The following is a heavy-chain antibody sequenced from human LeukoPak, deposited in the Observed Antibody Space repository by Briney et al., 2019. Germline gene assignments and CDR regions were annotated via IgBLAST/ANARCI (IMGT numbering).Heavy chain of an antibody. CDR2: ITFTSSTI. Sequence: GGFLRLSCAASGFTFSSYSMTWVRQAPGKGLEWVSYITFTSSTIHYADSVKGRFTISRDNAKSSLYLQMNSLRADDTAVYYCARDRLHYGEYEKTLDYWGQGTLVTVSS. J-gene: IGHJ4*02. CDR3: ARDRLHYGEYEKTLDY. CDR1: GFTFSSYS. D-gene: IGHD4-17*01. V-gene: IGHV3-48*01.